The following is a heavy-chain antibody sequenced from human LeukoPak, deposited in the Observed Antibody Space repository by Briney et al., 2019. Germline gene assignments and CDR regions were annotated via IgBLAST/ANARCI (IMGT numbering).Heavy chain of an antibody. CDR3: ARDTAGDGSGWDYYMDV. J-gene: IGHJ6*03. CDR1: GGTFSSYA. V-gene: IGHV1-2*06. D-gene: IGHD6-19*01. Sequence: ASVKVSCRASGGTFSSYAISWVRQAPGQGLEWMGRINPNSGGTNYAQKFQGRVTMTRDTSISTAYMELSRLRSDDTAVYYCARDTAGDGSGWDYYMDVWGKGTTVTVSS. CDR2: INPNSGGT.